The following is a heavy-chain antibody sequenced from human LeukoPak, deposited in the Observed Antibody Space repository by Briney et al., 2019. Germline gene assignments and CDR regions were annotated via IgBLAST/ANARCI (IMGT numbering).Heavy chain of an antibody. CDR2: ISGSGDST. CDR3: AKDPTSRIAARPSWFDP. D-gene: IGHD6-6*01. CDR1: GFTFSDYY. Sequence: GGSLRLSCAASGFTFSDYYMSWVRQAPGKGLEWVSAISGSGDSTYYADSVKGRFTISRDNSKNTLYLQMNSLRAEDTAVYYCAKDPTSRIAARPSWFDPWGQGTLVTVSS. J-gene: IGHJ5*02. V-gene: IGHV3-23*01.